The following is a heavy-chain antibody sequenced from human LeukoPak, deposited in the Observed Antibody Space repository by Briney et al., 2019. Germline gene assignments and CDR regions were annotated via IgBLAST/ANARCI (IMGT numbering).Heavy chain of an antibody. CDR2: FDPEDGET. J-gene: IGHJ4*02. Sequence: ASVKVSCKVSGYTLTELSMHWVRQAPGKGLEWMGGFDPEDGETIYAQKFQGRVTMTEDTSTDTAYMELSSLRSEDTAVYYCATKSWDYDSSGYYYFDYWGQGTLVTVSS. CDR1: GYTLTELS. V-gene: IGHV1-24*01. CDR3: ATKSWDYDSSGYYYFDY. D-gene: IGHD3-22*01.